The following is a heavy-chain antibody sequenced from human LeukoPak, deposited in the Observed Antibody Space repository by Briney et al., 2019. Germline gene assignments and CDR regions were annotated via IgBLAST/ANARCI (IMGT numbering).Heavy chain of an antibody. D-gene: IGHD1-26*01. CDR1: GFTFSSYS. CDR2: ISSSSSCI. CDR3: ARWGAVRATFDI. V-gene: IGHV3-21*01. J-gene: IGHJ3*02. Sequence: PGGSLRLSCAASGFTFSSYSMNWVRQAPGKGLEWVSAISSSSSCIYYADSVKGRFTISRDNAKNSLYLQMNSLRAEDTAVYYCARWGAVRATFDISGQGTMVTVSS.